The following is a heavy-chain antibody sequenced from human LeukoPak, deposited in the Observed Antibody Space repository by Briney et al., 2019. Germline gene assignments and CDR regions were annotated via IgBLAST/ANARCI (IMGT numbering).Heavy chain of an antibody. V-gene: IGHV3-53*01. CDR1: GFTVSSNY. J-gene: IGHJ6*02. CDR3: ARAGCSNYHYYYGMDV. Sequence: PGGSLRLSCAASGFTVSSNYMSWVRQAPGKGLEWVSVIYSGGSTYYADSVKGRFTISRDNSKNTLYLQMNSLRAEDTAVYYCARAGCSNYHYYYGMDVWGQGTTVTVSS. D-gene: IGHD2-15*01. CDR2: IYSGGST.